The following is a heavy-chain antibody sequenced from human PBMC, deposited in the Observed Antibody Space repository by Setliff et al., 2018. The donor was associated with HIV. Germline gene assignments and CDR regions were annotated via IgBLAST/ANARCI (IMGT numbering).Heavy chain of an antibody. J-gene: IGHJ6*02. CDR3: ARGHFDWLYYYYFALDI. Sequence: SETLSLTCAVYNGSFSGYYWSWIRQSPGKGLEWIGEINHSGVTNYKPSLKSRVTVSLDTSKNQVSLKLTSVTAADTALYCCARGHFDWLYYYYFALDIWGQGSTVTVSS. CDR1: NGSFSGYY. CDR2: INHSGVT. V-gene: IGHV4-34*01. D-gene: IGHD3-9*01.